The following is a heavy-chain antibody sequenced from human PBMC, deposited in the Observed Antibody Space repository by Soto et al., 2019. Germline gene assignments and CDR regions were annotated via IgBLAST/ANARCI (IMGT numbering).Heavy chain of an antibody. D-gene: IGHD4-17*01. V-gene: IGHV3-23*01. CDR2: ISGSGGST. J-gene: IGHJ6*02. CDR1: GFTFSSYA. CDR3: AQTGDYKNYYGMDV. Sequence: GGSLRLSCAASGFTFSSYAMSWVRQAPGKGLEWVSAISGSGGSTYYADSVKGRFTISRDNSKNTLYLQMNSLRAEDTAVYYCAQTGDYKNYYGMDVWVQGTTVTVS.